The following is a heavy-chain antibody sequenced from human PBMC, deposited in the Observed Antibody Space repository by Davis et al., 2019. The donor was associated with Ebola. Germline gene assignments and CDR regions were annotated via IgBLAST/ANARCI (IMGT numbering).Heavy chain of an antibody. J-gene: IGHJ4*02. V-gene: IGHV3-23*01. D-gene: IGHD6-19*01. CDR1: GFTFSNYA. CDR2: ICGSTGST. Sequence: GESLKISCAASGFTFSNYAMTWFRQAPGEGLEWVSSICGSTGSTYYADSVRGRFSVSRDDSKNTLFLQLNSLRDEDTAVYYCAKDANRRIAVAGREFDYWGQGTLVTVSS. CDR3: AKDANRRIAVAGREFDY.